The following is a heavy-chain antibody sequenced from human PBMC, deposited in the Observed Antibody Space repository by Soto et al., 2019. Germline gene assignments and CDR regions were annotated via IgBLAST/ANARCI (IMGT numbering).Heavy chain of an antibody. J-gene: IGHJ6*02. CDR2: TYYRSKWYN. V-gene: IGHV6-1*01. D-gene: IGHD3-3*01. Sequence: PSQTLSLTCAISGDSASSNSAAWNWIRQSPSRGLEWLGRTYYRSKWYNDYAVSVKSRITINPDTSKNQSSLQLNSVTPEDTAVYYCARGLFWSGRYDYYYYGMDVWGQGTTVTVSS. CDR3: ARGLFWSGRYDYYYYGMDV. CDR1: GDSASSNSAA.